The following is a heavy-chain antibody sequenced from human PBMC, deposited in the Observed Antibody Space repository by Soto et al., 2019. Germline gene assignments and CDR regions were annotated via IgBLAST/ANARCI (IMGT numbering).Heavy chain of an antibody. CDR3: AREGSSGYPSPHFDY. D-gene: IGHD3-22*01. CDR2: IYHSGST. V-gene: IGHV4-4*02. Sequence: SETLSLTCAVSGGSISSSNWWSWVRQPPGKGLEWIGEIYHSGSTNYNPSLKSRVTISVDKSKNQFSLKLSSVTAADTAVYYCAREGSSGYPSPHFDYWGQGTLVTVSS. CDR1: GGSISSSNW. J-gene: IGHJ4*02.